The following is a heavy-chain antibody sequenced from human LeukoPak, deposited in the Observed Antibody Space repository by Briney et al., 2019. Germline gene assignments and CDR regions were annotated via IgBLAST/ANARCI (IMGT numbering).Heavy chain of an antibody. J-gene: IGHJ6*03. CDR1: GYTFTSYY. CDR3: ARDGGIEVALYYMDV. CDR2: SYPSGGST. Sequence: GASVKVSCKASGYTFTSYYMHWVRQAPGQGLEWMGISYPSGGSTSYAQKFQGRVTMTRDMSTSTVYMELSSLRSEDTAVYYCARDGGIEVALYYMDVWGKGTTVTVSS. D-gene: IGHD6-19*01. V-gene: IGHV1-46*01.